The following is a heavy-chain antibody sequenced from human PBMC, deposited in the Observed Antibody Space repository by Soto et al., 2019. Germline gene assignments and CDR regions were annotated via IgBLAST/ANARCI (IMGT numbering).Heavy chain of an antibody. Sequence: QVQLQQWGAGLLKPSETLSLTCAVYGGSFSGYFWSWFRQPPGKGLEWIAEINDRGSTNYHPSLKSRVTMSFDTSKNQFSLQLTSVTAADTALYYWARGLIRSPDYWGQGTLVTVSS. CDR3: ARGLIRSPDY. J-gene: IGHJ4*02. CDR1: GGSFSGYF. D-gene: IGHD3-22*01. CDR2: INDRGST. V-gene: IGHV4-34*01.